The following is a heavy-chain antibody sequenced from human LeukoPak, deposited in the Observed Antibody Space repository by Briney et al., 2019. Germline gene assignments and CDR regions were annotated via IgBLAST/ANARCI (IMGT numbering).Heavy chain of an antibody. CDR1: GGSISIYY. Sequence: SETLSLTCTVSGGSISIYYWSWIRQPPGKGLEWIGEIDHSGRTNSNPSLKSRVTISVDMFKNQFSLRLGSVTAADTAVYYCARKSIAVAGRKPYDYWDQGTLVTVSS. CDR3: ARKSIAVAGRKPYDY. V-gene: IGHV4-34*01. D-gene: IGHD6-13*01. CDR2: IDHSGRT. J-gene: IGHJ4*02.